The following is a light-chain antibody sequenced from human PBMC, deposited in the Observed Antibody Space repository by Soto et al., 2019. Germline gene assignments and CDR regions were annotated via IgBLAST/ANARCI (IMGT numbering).Light chain of an antibody. J-gene: IGKJ4*01. CDR3: VQALPTPS. V-gene: IGKV2-28*01. Sequence: VTPRVSALTSSMSINTLLHSHGYNYSDWYLQKPGQSPQLLIYLGSNRASGVPDRFSGSGSGTDFTLQICRLAAEDVRVYYWVQALPTPSFAGGPKVDIK. CDR2: LGS. CDR1: NTLLHSHGYNY.